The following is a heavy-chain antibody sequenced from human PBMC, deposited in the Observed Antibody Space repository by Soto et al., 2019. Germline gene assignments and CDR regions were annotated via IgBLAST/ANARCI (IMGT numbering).Heavy chain of an antibody. CDR3: AKDPSTGSADY. Sequence: PGWSLRKTFAEANFIFIDYRRNCVRQAPGKGLEWVSTLSKDGANEHYADSVKGRFTISRDGSKNTLYLQMNSLRAEDTAMYYCAKDPSTGSADYWGQGTQVTFP. CDR2: LSKDGANE. D-gene: IGHD3-9*01. CDR1: NFIFIDYR. V-gene: IGHV3-23*01. J-gene: IGHJ4*02.